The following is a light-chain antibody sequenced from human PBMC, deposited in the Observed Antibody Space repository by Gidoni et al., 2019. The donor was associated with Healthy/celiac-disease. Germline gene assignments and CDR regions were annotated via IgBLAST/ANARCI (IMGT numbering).Light chain of an antibody. Sequence: EIVLTQSPGPLSLSPGERATLSCRASQSVSSSYLAWYQQKPGQAPRLLIYGASSRATGIPDRFSGSGSGTDFTLTISRLEPEDFAVYYCQQYGSSPGITVGQGTRLEIK. J-gene: IGKJ5*01. CDR1: QSVSSSY. V-gene: IGKV3-20*01. CDR2: GAS. CDR3: QQYGSSPGIT.